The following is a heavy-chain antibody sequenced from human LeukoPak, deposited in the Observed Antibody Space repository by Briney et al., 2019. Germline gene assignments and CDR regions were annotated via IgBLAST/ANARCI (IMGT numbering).Heavy chain of an antibody. CDR3: AKAAYGDYVNWFDP. CDR2: IAATSGST. CDR1: GFSFSAYG. Sequence: QSGGSLRLSCAASGFSFSAYGMNWVRQAPGKGLEWVSSIAATSGSTYYADSVKGRFTISRDNSKNTLYLQMNSLRAEDTALYYCAKAAYGDYVNWFDPWGQGTLVTVSS. D-gene: IGHD4-17*01. V-gene: IGHV3-23*01. J-gene: IGHJ5*02.